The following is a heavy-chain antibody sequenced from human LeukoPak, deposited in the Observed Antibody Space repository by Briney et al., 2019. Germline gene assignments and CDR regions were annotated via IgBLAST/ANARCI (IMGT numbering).Heavy chain of an antibody. CDR1: GYTLTELS. Sequence: ASVKVSCKVSGYTLTELSIHWVRQAPGKGLEWMGGFDPEDGETIYAQKFQGRVTMTEDTSTDTAYMELSSLRSEDTAVYYCATPPITMVRGVIIMMPKRGIYFDYWGQGTLVTVSS. D-gene: IGHD3-10*01. J-gene: IGHJ4*02. V-gene: IGHV1-24*01. CDR3: ATPPITMVRGVIIMMPKRGIYFDY. CDR2: FDPEDGET.